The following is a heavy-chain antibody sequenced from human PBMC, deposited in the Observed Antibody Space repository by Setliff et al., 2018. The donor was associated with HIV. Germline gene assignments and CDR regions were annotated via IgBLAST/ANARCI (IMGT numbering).Heavy chain of an antibody. CDR1: GFSFSDHA. J-gene: IGHJ6*03. Sequence: GGSLRLSCAASGFSFSDHAMSWVRRAPGMGLEWLSVVLRGGSTTYSADSVKGRFTISRDDSKNTVYLEMRSLRAEDTAVNFCAKYTRGGSIFYYMDVWGKGTTVTVSS. CDR3: AKYTRGGSIFYYMDV. V-gene: IGHV3-23*03. CDR2: VLRGGSTT. D-gene: IGHD3-3*01.